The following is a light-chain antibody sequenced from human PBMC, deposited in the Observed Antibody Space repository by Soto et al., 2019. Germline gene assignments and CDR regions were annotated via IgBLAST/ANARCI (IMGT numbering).Light chain of an antibody. J-gene: IGKJ2*01. V-gene: IGKV1-5*01. Sequence: GDRVTITCRASQSISSWLAWYQQKPGKAPNLLICGASSLESGVPSRFSGSGSGTEFTLTISSLQPDDFATYYCQEYNSYSFGQGTKLEIK. CDR1: QSISSW. CDR3: QEYNSYS. CDR2: GAS.